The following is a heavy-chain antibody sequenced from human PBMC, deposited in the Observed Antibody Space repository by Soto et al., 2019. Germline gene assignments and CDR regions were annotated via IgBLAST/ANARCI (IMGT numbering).Heavy chain of an antibody. CDR3: ARNSSGRHDY. V-gene: IGHV4-61*01. Sequence: SETMALSRTVWGGRVRSSRDDWSWIRQPPGKGLEWIGYIYQSGTTNYNASLKSRVTISIDTSKNQFFLKLNSVTAADTAVYYCARNSSGRHDYSAQATLVTVS. CDR2: IYQSGTT. D-gene: IGHD6-25*01. CDR1: GGRVRSSRDD. J-gene: IGHJ4*02.